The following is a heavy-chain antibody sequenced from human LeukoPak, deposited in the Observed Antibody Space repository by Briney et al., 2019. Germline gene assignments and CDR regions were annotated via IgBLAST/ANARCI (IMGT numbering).Heavy chain of an antibody. CDR3: ATLVYSSGWSFDY. Sequence: SETLSLTCTVSGGSISSSSYYWGWIRQPPGKGLEWIGSIYYRGSTYYDPSLKSRVIISVDTSKNQFSLKLSSVTATDTAVYYCATLVYSSGWSFDYWGQGTLVSVSS. D-gene: IGHD6-13*01. V-gene: IGHV4-39*01. CDR1: GGSISSSSYY. J-gene: IGHJ4*02. CDR2: IYYRGST.